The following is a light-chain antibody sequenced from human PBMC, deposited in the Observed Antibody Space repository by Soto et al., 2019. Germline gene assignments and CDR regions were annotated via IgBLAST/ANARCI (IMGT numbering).Light chain of an antibody. Sequence: EIVLTQSPATLSLSPGERATLSCKASQNIRTHLAWYLQKSGQPPRLLIFDASNRATGIPARFSGSGSGTDFTLTISSLEPEDSGLYYCQRRSDLPLTFGGGARVEVK. CDR2: DAS. J-gene: IGKJ4*01. CDR3: QRRSDLPLT. V-gene: IGKV3-11*01. CDR1: QNIRTH.